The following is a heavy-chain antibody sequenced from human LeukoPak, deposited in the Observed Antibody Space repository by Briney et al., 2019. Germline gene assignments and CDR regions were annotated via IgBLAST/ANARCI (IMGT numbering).Heavy chain of an antibody. CDR2: IYKSGST. Sequence: SETLSLTCTVSGGSISSSSDYWGWIRQPPGKGLEWIGNIYKSGSTYYKSSLKSRVTISVDTSKNQFSLKLSSVTAADTAVYYCARVPNYDFWSGYIDNWGQGTRVTVS. D-gene: IGHD3-3*01. V-gene: IGHV4-39*07. CDR3: ARVPNYDFWSGYIDN. CDR1: GGSISSSSDY. J-gene: IGHJ4*02.